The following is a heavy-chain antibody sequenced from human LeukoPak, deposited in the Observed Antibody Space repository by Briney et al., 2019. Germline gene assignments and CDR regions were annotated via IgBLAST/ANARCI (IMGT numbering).Heavy chain of an antibody. CDR3: AGGAPYFDYDSSGYYSSAGFFDP. Sequence: ASVKVSCKASGYTFTGYYMHWVRQAPGQGLEWMGRINPNSGGTNYAQKFQGRVTMTRDTSISTAYMELSRLRSDDTAVYYCAGGAPYFDYDSSGYYSSAGFFDPWGQGTLVTVSS. D-gene: IGHD3-22*01. CDR1: GYTFTGYY. V-gene: IGHV1-2*06. CDR2: INPNSGGT. J-gene: IGHJ5*02.